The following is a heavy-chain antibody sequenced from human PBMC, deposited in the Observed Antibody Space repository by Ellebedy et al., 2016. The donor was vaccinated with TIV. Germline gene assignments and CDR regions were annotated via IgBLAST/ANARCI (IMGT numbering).Heavy chain of an antibody. D-gene: IGHD3-16*01. Sequence: AASAKVSCKASGYAFTHYGLHWVRQAPGQGLEWMAWINGGDGYPKYSWKFQGRVSFTRDTSATTAYMELSSLTSEDTAVYYCARSGDAWGIDFWGQGTLVTVSS. J-gene: IGHJ4*02. CDR3: ARSGDAWGIDF. CDR1: GYAFTHYG. V-gene: IGHV1-3*01. CDR2: INGGDGYP.